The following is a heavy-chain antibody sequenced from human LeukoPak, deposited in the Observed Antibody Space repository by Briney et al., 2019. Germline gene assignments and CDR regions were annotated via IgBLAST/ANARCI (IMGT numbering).Heavy chain of an antibody. CDR3: ATILSGSYRPDAFDI. V-gene: IGHV1-24*01. CDR1: GYTVTELS. J-gene: IGHJ3*02. Sequence: ASVKVSCKVSGYTVTELSMHWVRQAPGKGLEWMGGFDPEDGETIYAQKFQGRVTMTEDTSTDTAYMELSSLRSEDTAVYYCATILSGSYRPDAFDIWGQGTMVTVSS. D-gene: IGHD1-26*01. CDR2: FDPEDGET.